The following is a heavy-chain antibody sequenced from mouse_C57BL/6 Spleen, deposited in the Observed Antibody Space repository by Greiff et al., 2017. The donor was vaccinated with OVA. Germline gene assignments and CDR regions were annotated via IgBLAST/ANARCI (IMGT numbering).Heavy chain of an antibody. D-gene: IGHD1-1*01. CDR3: ANYYGSSYWYFDV. Sequence: QVQLQQSGPELVKPGASVKLSCKASGYTFTSYDINWVKQRPGQGLEWIGWFYPRDGSTKYNEKFRGKATLTVDTSSSTAYMELHSLTSEDSAVYFCANYYGSSYWYFDVWGTGTTVTVSS. J-gene: IGHJ1*03. CDR1: GYTFTSYD. V-gene: IGHV1-85*01. CDR2: FYPRDGST.